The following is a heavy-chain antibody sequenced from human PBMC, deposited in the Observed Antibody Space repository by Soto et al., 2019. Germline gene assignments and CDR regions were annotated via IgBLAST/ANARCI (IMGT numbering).Heavy chain of an antibody. J-gene: IGHJ6*02. CDR3: IVRYPYYGMDV. V-gene: IGHV3-15*07. CDR1: GFTFSNAW. Sequence: GGSLRLSCAASGFTFSNAWMNWVRQAPGKGLEWVGRIKSKTDGGTTDYAAPVKGRFTISRDDSKNTLYLQMNSLKTEDTAVYYCIVRYPYYGMDVWGQGTTVTVSS. CDR2: IKSKTDGGTT. D-gene: IGHD2-21*01.